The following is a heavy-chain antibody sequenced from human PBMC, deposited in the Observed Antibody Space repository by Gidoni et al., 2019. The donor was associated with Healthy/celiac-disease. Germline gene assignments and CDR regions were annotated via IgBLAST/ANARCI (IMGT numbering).Heavy chain of an antibody. D-gene: IGHD6-19*01. V-gene: IGHV3-30-3*01. J-gene: IGHJ4*02. CDR1: GFTFSSYA. CDR3: ARDLSWLVSPHGYFDY. Sequence: QVQLVASGGGVVQPGRSLRLSCAASGFTFSSYAMHWVRQAPGKGLEWVAVIAYDGSNKYYADSVKGRFTISRDNSKNTLYLQMNSLRAEDTAVYYCARDLSWLVSPHGYFDYWGQGTLVTVSS. CDR2: IAYDGSNK.